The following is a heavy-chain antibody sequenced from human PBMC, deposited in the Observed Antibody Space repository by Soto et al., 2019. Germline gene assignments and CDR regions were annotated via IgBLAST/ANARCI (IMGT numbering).Heavy chain of an antibody. CDR2: SSAYNGNT. CDR3: ARDAGVSGELYY. Sequence: QVQLVQSGAEVKKPGASVKVSCKASGYTFTSYGSSWVRQAPGQGREWMGWSSAYNGNTNHAQKLQGIVTMTTDTSTSTAYMELRSLRSDATAVYYCARDAGVSGELYYWGQGTLVTVSS. CDR1: GYTFTSYG. J-gene: IGHJ4*02. V-gene: IGHV1-18*01. D-gene: IGHD3-16*01.